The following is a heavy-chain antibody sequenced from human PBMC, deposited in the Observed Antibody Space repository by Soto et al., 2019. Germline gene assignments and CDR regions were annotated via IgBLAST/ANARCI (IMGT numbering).Heavy chain of an antibody. CDR1: GYTFTSYY. D-gene: IGHD3-22*01. CDR3: ARNDNSGLDY. J-gene: IGHJ4*02. CDR2: INPSGGST. V-gene: IGHV1-46*01. Sequence: QVQLVQSGAEVKKPGASVKVSCKASGYTFTSYYMHWVRQAPGQGLEWMGFINPSGGSTSYGKKFQDRVTMTRDTSTSTVYMELSSLRSEDTAVYYCARNDNSGLDYWGQGTLVTVSS.